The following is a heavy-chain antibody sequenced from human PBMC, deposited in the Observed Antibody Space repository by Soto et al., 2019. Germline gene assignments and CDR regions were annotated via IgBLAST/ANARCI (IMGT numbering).Heavy chain of an antibody. V-gene: IGHV3-30*18. J-gene: IGHJ4*02. CDR2: TSYDGTKT. CDR1: GFTFSSRG. CDR3: AKSHTTSGWYVTSDY. Sequence: GGSLRLSCAASGFTFSSRGMHWVRQAPGQGLEWVAGTSYDGTKTYYMDSVKGRFTISRDNAKNSLYLQMNSLRAEDTALYYCAKSHTTSGWYVTSDYWGQGTRVTVSS. D-gene: IGHD6-19*01.